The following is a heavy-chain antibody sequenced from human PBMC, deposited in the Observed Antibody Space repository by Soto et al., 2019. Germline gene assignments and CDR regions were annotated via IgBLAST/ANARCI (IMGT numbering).Heavy chain of an antibody. Sequence: QVQLVQSGAEVKKPGASVKVSCKASGYTFTSYAMHWVRQAPGQRLEWMGWINAGNGNTKYSQKFQGRVTITRDTSASTAYMELCSLRSEDTAVYYCARGVSLYWYFDLWCRGTLVTVSS. CDR3: ARGVSLYWYFDL. CDR2: INAGNGNT. CDR1: GYTFTSYA. J-gene: IGHJ2*01. V-gene: IGHV1-3*01.